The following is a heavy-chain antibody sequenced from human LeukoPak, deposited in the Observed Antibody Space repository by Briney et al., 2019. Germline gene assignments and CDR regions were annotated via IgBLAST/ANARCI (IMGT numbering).Heavy chain of an antibody. J-gene: IGHJ6*03. V-gene: IGHV4-34*01. D-gene: IGHD5-18*01. CDR1: GGSYSDYS. Sequence: SETLSLTCAVYGGSYSDYSWTWIRQPPGKGLEWIGEINQSGGTNYNPPLMSRVIMSVDTSKNKISLKVNSVTAADTAVYYCARVGYSFSLNDWSRIGLGAYPTKYYYYMDVWGKGTTVTVSS. CDR2: INQSGGT. CDR3: ARVGYSFSLNDWSRIGLGAYPTKYYYYMDV.